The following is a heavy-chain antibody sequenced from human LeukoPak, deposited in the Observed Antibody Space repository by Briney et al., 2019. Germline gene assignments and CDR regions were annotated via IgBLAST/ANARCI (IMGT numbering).Heavy chain of an antibody. V-gene: IGHV4-39*01. D-gene: IGHD6-13*01. J-gene: IGHJ4*02. Sequence: SETLSLTCTVSGGSISSSSYYWGWIRQPPGKGLEWIGSIYYSGSTYYNPSLKSRVTISVDTSKNQFSLKPSSVTAADTAVYYCGRYTSSWEAVFDYWGKGTLVTVSS. CDR3: GRYTSSWEAVFDY. CDR1: GGSISSSSYY. CDR2: IYYSGST.